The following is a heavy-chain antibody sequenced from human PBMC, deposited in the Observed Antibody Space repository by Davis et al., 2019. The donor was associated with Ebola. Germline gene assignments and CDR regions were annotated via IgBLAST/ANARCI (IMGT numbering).Heavy chain of an antibody. CDR2: IYSGGST. D-gene: IGHD2/OR15-2a*01. J-gene: IGHJ4*02. V-gene: IGHV3-53*05. CDR1: GFTVSSNY. Sequence: GESLKISCAASGFTVSSNYMSWVRQAPGKGLEWVSVIYSGGSTYYADSVKGRFTISRDNSKNTLYLQMNSLRAEDTAVYYCARALSRVYFDYWGQGTLVTVSS. CDR3: ARALSRVYFDY.